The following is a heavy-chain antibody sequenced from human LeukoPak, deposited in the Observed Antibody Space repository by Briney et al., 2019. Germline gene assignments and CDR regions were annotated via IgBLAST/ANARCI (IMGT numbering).Heavy chain of an antibody. CDR3: ARGYGDFRVEGRYFHS. V-gene: IGHV4-59*08. D-gene: IGHD4-17*01. Sequence: SETLSLTCTVSGGSISSYYWSWIRQPPGKGLEWIGYIYYSGSTKYNPSLKSRVTISVDTSKNQFSLKVSSVTAADTAVYYCARGYGDFRVEGRYFHSWGQGTLVIVSS. CDR2: IYYSGST. J-gene: IGHJ4*02. CDR1: GGSISSYY.